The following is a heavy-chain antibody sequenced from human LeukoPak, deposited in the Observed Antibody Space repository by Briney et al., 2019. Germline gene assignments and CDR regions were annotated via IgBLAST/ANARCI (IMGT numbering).Heavy chain of an antibody. CDR2: IYYSGST. D-gene: IGHD3-22*01. V-gene: IGHV4-31*03. J-gene: IGHJ3*02. CDR3: ASAPYSSGYPGAFDI. CDR1: GGSISSGGYY. Sequence: SQTLSLTCTVSGGSISSGGYYWSWIRQHPGKGLEWIGYIYYSGSTYYNPSLKSRVTISVDTSKNQFSLKLSSVTAADTAVYYCASAPYSSGYPGAFDIWGQRTMVTVSS.